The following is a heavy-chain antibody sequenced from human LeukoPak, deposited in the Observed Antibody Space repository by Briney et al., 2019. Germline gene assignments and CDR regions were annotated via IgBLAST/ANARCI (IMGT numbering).Heavy chain of an antibody. Sequence: SETLTLTCIVSGGSLSSHYWSWVRQSPGKGLEWLGYIYYSGSTNYKPSLKSRATISVDTSKSQFSLNLTSVTAADTAVYYCARHIISSNLYMDVWGKGTTVTVSS. D-gene: IGHD2-21*01. CDR2: IYYSGST. CDR1: GGSLSSHY. V-gene: IGHV4-59*11. CDR3: ARHIISSNLYMDV. J-gene: IGHJ6*04.